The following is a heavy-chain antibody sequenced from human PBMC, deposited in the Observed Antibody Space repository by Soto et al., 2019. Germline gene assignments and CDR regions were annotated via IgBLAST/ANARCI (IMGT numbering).Heavy chain of an antibody. J-gene: IGHJ6*02. Sequence: SVKVSCKASGGTFSSYAISWVRQAPGQGLEWMGGIIPIFGTANYAQKFQGRVTITADESTSTAYMELSGLRSEDTAVYYCAGPTLAGAEQTTVYGMDVWGQGTTVTVSS. CDR3: AGPTLAGAEQTTVYGMDV. CDR2: IIPIFGTA. D-gene: IGHD3-16*01. CDR1: GGTFSSYA. V-gene: IGHV1-69*13.